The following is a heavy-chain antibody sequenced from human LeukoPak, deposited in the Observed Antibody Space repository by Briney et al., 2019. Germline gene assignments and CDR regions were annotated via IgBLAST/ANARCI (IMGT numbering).Heavy chain of an antibody. CDR2: INPSGGST. D-gene: IGHD3-10*01. V-gene: IGHV1-46*01. Sequence: ASVKVSCKASGYTFTSYYMHWVRQAPGQGLEWMGIINPSGGSTSYAQKFQGRVTMTRDTSTSTVYMELSSLRSEDTAVYYCARDDPDPYGSGSYKNYYGVDVWGQGTTVTVSS. CDR1: GYTFTSYY. CDR3: ARDDPDPYGSGSYKNYYGVDV. J-gene: IGHJ6*02.